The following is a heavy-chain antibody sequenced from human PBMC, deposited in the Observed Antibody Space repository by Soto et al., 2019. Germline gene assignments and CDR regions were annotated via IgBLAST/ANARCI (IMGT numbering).Heavy chain of an antibody. CDR1: GASISSYY. V-gene: IGHV4-59*01. CDR3: ARRGVAVDALREDNWFDP. D-gene: IGHD2-8*02. CDR2: IYYNGNT. Sequence: QVQLQESGPGLVKPSETLSLTCTVSGASISSYYWNWIRQSPGKGLEWIGHIYYNGNTKYNPFLESRLTISVDTAKNQFCLVLNSVTAADTAVYFCARRGVAVDALREDNWFDPWGQGTLVTVSS. J-gene: IGHJ5*02.